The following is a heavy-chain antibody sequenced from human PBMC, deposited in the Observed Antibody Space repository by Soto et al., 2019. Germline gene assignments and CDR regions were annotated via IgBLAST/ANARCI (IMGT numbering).Heavy chain of an antibody. Sequence: SVKVSCKASGGTFSSYAISWVRQAPGQGLEWMGGIIPIFGTANYAQKFQGRVTITADESTSTAYMELSSLRSEDTAVYYCARGLNSSSWYGPPYYFDYWGQGTLVTVSS. CDR3: ARGLNSSSWYGPPYYFDY. CDR2: IIPIFGTA. V-gene: IGHV1-69*13. J-gene: IGHJ4*02. D-gene: IGHD6-13*01. CDR1: GGTFSSYA.